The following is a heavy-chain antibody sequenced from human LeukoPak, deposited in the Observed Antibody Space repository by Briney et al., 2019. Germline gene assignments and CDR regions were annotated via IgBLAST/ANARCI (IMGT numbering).Heavy chain of an antibody. V-gene: IGHV4-39*07. CDR2: IYYSGST. D-gene: IGHD6-6*01. Sequence: SETLSLTCTVSGGSISSSSYYWGWIRQPPGKGLEWIGSIYYSGSTYYNPSLKSRVTISVDTSKNQFSLKLSSVTAADTAVYYCASVPRIAARDYWGQGTLVTVSS. CDR3: ASVPRIAARDY. CDR1: GGSISSSSYY. J-gene: IGHJ4*02.